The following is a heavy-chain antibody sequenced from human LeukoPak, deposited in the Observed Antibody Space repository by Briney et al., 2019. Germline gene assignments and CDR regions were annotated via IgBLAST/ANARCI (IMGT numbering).Heavy chain of an antibody. CDR2: FNPEDGET. Sequence: ASVKVSCKVSGYTLSELSMHWVRQSPGKGLEWMGGFNPEDGETIYAQKFQDRVTMTEDTSTDTAYMKLSSLSSEDTAVYYCATESDIVVVVAGTKAFTFDIWGQGTMVTVSS. CDR3: ATESDIVVVVAGTKAFTFDI. J-gene: IGHJ3*02. CDR1: GYTLSELS. V-gene: IGHV1-24*01. D-gene: IGHD2-15*01.